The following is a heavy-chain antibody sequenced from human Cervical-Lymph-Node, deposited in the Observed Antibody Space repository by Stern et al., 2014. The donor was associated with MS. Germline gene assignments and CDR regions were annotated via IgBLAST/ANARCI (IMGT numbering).Heavy chain of an antibody. V-gene: IGHV4-59*12. Sequence: VHLVESGPGVLKPSETLSLTCTVSGDSINNYYLSWIRQAPGKGLEWISLIYDSGDSISNPSLESRVASSVDMSKNQVSLTLTSVTAADTAIYYCARGDTRSSYFALDVWGQGTTVTVSS. CDR3: ARGDTRSSYFALDV. CDR1: GDSINNYY. J-gene: IGHJ6*02. D-gene: IGHD2-2*01. CDR2: IYDSGDS.